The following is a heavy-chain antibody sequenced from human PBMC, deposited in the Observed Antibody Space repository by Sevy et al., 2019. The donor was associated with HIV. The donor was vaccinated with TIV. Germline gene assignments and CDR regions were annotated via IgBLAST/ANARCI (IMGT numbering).Heavy chain of an antibody. V-gene: IGHV4-59*01. CDR2: ISYSGNT. Sequence: SETLSLTCTVSGGSINNYYWSWIRQSPGEGLEWIGYISYSGNTNYNPSLKSRVTISVDTSRNQFCLKLNSVTAADTAVYYCARDLGITKIRGIYNYYGMDVWGQGTTVTVSS. CDR1: GGSINNYY. D-gene: IGHD3-10*01. CDR3: ARDLGITKIRGIYNYYGMDV. J-gene: IGHJ6*02.